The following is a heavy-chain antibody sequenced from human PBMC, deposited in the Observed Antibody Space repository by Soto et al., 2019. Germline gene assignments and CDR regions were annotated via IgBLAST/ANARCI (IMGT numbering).Heavy chain of an antibody. CDR2: ITSSGSNT. J-gene: IGHJ4*02. D-gene: IGHD6-6*01. CDR1: GFTFSGYN. V-gene: IGHV3-11*01. Sequence: QVQLVESGGGLVKPGGSLRLSCAASGFTFSGYNMSWIRQAPGKGLEWVSYITSSGSNTFDAESVKGRFTISRDNTMNLLYLQMNSLSAEDTAVYYCARRGTISSAHHFDHRGQGTLVTVSS. CDR3: ARRGTISSAHHFDH.